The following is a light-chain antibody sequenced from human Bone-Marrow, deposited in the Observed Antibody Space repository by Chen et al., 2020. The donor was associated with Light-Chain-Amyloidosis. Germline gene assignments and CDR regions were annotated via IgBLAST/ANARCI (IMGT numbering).Light chain of an antibody. CDR3: LQDYDSPRT. CDR1: QSVSSN. CDR2: GAS. V-gene: IGKV3-15*01. Sequence: EIVMTQSPATLSVSPGERATLSCRASQSVSSNLAWYQQKPGQAPRLLIYGASTRATGIPARFSGSGSGTDFTLTISSLQPEDFATYYCLQDYDSPRTFGQGTKVEIK. J-gene: IGKJ1*01.